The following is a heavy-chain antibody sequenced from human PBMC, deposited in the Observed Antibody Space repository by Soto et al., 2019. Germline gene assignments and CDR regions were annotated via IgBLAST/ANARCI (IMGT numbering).Heavy chain of an antibody. J-gene: IGHJ4*02. Sequence: SETLSLTCAVYGGSFSGYYWSWIRQPPGKGLEWIGEINHSGSTNYNPSLKSRVTISVDTSKNQFSLKLSSVTAADTAVYYCARVGPLWFGELSYFDYWGQGTLVTVS. V-gene: IGHV4-34*01. CDR2: INHSGST. CDR3: ARVGPLWFGELSYFDY. D-gene: IGHD3-10*01. CDR1: GGSFSGYY.